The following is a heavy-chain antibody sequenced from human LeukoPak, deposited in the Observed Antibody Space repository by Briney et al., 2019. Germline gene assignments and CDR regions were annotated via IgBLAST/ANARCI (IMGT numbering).Heavy chain of an antibody. CDR2: ISYDGSNK. CDR3: ARATRMIVVVISAFDI. Sequence: PGGSLRLSCAASGFTFSSYAMHWVRQAPGKGLEWVAVISYDGSNKYYADSVKGRFTISRDNSKNTLYLQMNSLRAEDTAVYYCARATRMIVVVISAFDIWGQGTMVTASS. V-gene: IGHV3-30*04. J-gene: IGHJ3*02. CDR1: GFTFSSYA. D-gene: IGHD3-22*01.